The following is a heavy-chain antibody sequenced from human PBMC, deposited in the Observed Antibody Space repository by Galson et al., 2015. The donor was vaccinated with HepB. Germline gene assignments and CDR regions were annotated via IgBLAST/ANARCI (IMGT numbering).Heavy chain of an antibody. Sequence: SLRLSCAASGFTFSSYWMSWVRQAPGKGLEWVANIKQDGSEKYYVDSVKGRFTISRDNAKNSLYLQMNSLRAEDTAVYYCARNPELGNSGPVDYWGQGTLVTVSS. V-gene: IGHV3-7*03. CDR2: IKQDGSEK. CDR1: GFTFSSYW. CDR3: ARNPELGNSGPVDY. J-gene: IGHJ4*02. D-gene: IGHD6-25*01.